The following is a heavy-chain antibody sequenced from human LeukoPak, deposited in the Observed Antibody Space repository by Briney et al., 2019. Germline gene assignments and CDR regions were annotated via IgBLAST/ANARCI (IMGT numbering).Heavy chain of an antibody. CDR1: GFTFSTYA. D-gene: IGHD3-3*01. J-gene: IGHJ6*02. V-gene: IGHV3-23*01. CDR3: AKILPLVSSFWYGMDV. Sequence: GGSLRLSCAASGFTFSTYAMSWVRRAPGKGLEWVSGISDGGTGTYYADSVKGRFTISRDNSKNMVYLQMNSLRAEDTAVYYCAKILPLVSSFWYGMDVWGQGTTVTVSS. CDR2: ISDGGTGT.